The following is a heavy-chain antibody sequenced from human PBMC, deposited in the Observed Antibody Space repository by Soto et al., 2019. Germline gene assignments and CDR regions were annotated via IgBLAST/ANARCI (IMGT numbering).Heavy chain of an antibody. CDR2: ISYDAKSK. J-gene: IGHJ4*02. D-gene: IGHD2-8*02. Sequence: GGSLRLSCAASGFTFNTYGMHWARQAPGKGLEWVAVISYDAKSKLYVNSVRGRFTISRDNSKNTLFLQMDSLRPEDTALYYCARGLLAAGPFDSWGQGTLVTVSS. CDR3: ARGLLAAGPFDS. V-gene: IGHV3-30*03. CDR1: GFTFNTYG.